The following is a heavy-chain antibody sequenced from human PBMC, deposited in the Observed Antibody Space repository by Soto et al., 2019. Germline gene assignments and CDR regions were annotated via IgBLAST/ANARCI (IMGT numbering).Heavy chain of an antibody. V-gene: IGHV3-7*03. CDR3: QTKSFALDV. J-gene: IGHJ6*01. CDR2: IKEDGSEK. Sequence: PVVSLILACSGCGFTVIKSLVIWVRQAPGKGLEWVANIKEDGSEKDYVDPVKGRLTITRDNAKNSLYLQMNNLRAEDTAVYFCQTKSFALDVRGQGTTV. CDR1: GFTVIKSL. D-gene: IGHD1-26*01.